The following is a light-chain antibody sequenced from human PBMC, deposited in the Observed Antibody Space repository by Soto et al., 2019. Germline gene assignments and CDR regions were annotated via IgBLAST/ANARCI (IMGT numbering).Light chain of an antibody. CDR2: EAS. V-gene: IGKV3-11*01. Sequence: EIVLTHSPATLALSPCERATLSVSASQSVSSYLAWYQQKPGQAPRLLMYEASNRATGIPARFSGSGSETDFTLTISSLEPEDSAVYYCQQRSNWPSITFGQGTRLEIK. CDR3: QQRSNWPSIT. J-gene: IGKJ5*01. CDR1: QSVSSY.